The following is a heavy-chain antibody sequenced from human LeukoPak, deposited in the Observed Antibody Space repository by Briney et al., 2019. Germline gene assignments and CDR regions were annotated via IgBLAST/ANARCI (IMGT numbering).Heavy chain of an antibody. J-gene: IGHJ4*02. D-gene: IGHD6-13*01. CDR1: GGSFSGYY. CDR2: INPSRNT. V-gene: IGHV4-34*01. Sequence: PSETLSLTCAVFGGSFSGYYWNWIRQPPGKGLEWIGQINPSRNTNYNPSLKSRVTISVDTSKNQFSLKLSSVTAADTAVYYCARLSSSSWYGEAYFDYWGQGTLVTVSS. CDR3: ARLSSSSWYGEAYFDY.